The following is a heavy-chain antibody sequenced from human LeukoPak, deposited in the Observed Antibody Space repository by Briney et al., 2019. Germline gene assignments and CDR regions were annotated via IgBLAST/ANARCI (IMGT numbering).Heavy chain of an antibody. Sequence: PGGSLRLSCAASGFTVSSNYMSWVRQAPGKGLEWVSVIYSGGSTYYADSVKGRFTISRDNSKNTLYLQMNSLRAEDTAVYYCAREVREDYYMDVWAKGPRSPSP. D-gene: IGHD3-10*01. CDR3: AREVREDYYMDV. CDR2: IYSGGST. V-gene: IGHV3-53*01. CDR1: GFTVSSNY. J-gene: IGHJ6*03.